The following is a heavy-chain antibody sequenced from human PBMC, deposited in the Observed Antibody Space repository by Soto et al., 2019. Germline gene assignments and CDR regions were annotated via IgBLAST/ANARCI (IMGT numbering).Heavy chain of an antibody. V-gene: IGHV2-5*02. CDR2: IYWDDDK. J-gene: IGHJ4*02. CDR3: AHGVSNSWRSRKVPRFGQFDY. Sequence: QITLKESGPTLVKPTQTLTLTCTFSGFSLSTSGVGVGWIRQPPGKALEWLALIYWDDDKRYSPSLKSRLTITKDTSKNQVVLTMTNMDPVDTATYYCAHGVSNSWRSRKVPRFGQFDYWGQGTLVTVSS. D-gene: IGHD6-13*01. CDR1: GFSLSTSGVG.